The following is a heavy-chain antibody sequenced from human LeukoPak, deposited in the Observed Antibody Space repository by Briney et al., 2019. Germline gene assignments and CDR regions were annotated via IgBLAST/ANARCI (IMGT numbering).Heavy chain of an antibody. Sequence: SETLSLTCTVPGGSISSSSYYWGWIRQPPGKGLEWIGSIYYSGSTYCNPSLKSRVTISVDTSKNQFSLKLSSVTAADTAVYYCAREDIAAAGHYWGQGTLVTVSS. CDR3: AREDIAAAGHY. CDR2: IYYSGST. CDR1: GGSISSSSYY. D-gene: IGHD6-13*01. J-gene: IGHJ4*02. V-gene: IGHV4-39*07.